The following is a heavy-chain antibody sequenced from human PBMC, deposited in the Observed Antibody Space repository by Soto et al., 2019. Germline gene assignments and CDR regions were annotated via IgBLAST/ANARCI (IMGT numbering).Heavy chain of an antibody. CDR2: ISGTGGST. Sequence: EVQLLESGGGLVHPGGSLRLSCEASGFTFSSYAMNWVRQGPGKGLEWVSTISGTGGSTKYADSVKGRFTISRDNSKKTMYLKRNSLSAEDTAVFYCAKETGTYSFYLASWGQGTPVTVSS. D-gene: IGHD1-7*01. V-gene: IGHV3-23*01. CDR1: GFTFSSYA. CDR3: AKETGTYSFYLAS. J-gene: IGHJ4*02.